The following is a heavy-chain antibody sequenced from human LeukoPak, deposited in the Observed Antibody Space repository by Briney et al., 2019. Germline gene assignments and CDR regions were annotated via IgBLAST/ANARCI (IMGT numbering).Heavy chain of an antibody. D-gene: IGHD6-6*01. V-gene: IGHV1-2*02. CDR3: AGDFVEANLYYFDY. CDR2: INPNSGGT. CDR1: GYTFTGYY. Sequence: GASVKVSCKASGYTFTGYYMHWVRQAPGQGLEWMGWINPNSGGTNYAQKFQGRVTMTRDTSISAAYMELSRLRSDDTAVYYCAGDFVEANLYYFDYWGQGTLVTVSS. J-gene: IGHJ4*02.